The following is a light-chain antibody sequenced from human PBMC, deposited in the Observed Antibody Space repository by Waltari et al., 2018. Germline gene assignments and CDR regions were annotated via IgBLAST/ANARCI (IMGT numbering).Light chain of an antibody. CDR3: CSYAGLGTYV. Sequence: QSALTQPASVSGPPGQSITLSCTGTTSDVGNYDLVYWYQHHPGKAPKLLSCEVIKRPSVVSSRFSGSKSGSTASLTISGLQPDDEADYYCCSYAGLGTYVFGSGTKVTVL. CDR2: EVI. CDR1: TSDVGNYDL. J-gene: IGLJ1*01. V-gene: IGLV2-23*02.